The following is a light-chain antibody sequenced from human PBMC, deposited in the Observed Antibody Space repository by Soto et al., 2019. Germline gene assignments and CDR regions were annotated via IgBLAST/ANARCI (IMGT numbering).Light chain of an antibody. Sequence: QSALPKPRSVCRSPGQSGTISCTGTSSDVGGYNYVSWYQQHPGKAPKLMIYVVSKRPSGVPDRFSGSKSGNTASLTISGLQAEDEADYYCCSYAGSYTLVFGGGTKLTVL. CDR1: SSDVGGYNY. CDR3: CSYAGSYTLV. CDR2: VVS. J-gene: IGLJ2*01. V-gene: IGLV2-11*01.